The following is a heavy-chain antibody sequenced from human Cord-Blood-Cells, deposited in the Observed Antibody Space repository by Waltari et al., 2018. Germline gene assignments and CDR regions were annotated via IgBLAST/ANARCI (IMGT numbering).Heavy chain of an antibody. CDR2: ISYDGSNK. CDR1: GFTFSSYA. V-gene: IGHV3-30-3*01. CDR3: ASELIDAFDI. Sequence: QVQLVESGGGVVQPGRSLRLSCAASGFTFSSYAMHWVRQAPGKGVGWVAVISYDGSNKYYADSVKGRFTIARDNSKNTLYLQMNSLRAEDTAVYYCASELIDAFDIWGQGTMVTVSS. J-gene: IGHJ3*02.